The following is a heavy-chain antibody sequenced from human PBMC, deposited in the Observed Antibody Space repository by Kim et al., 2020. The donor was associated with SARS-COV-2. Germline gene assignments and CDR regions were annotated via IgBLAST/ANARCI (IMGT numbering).Heavy chain of an antibody. Sequence: PSLKRRVTITVDTSKNQYYRKLSSVTAADTAVYYCARGTRDPTGYFYGMDVWGQGTTVTVSS. CDR3: ARGTRDPTGYFYGMDV. V-gene: IGHV4-34*01. J-gene: IGHJ6*02.